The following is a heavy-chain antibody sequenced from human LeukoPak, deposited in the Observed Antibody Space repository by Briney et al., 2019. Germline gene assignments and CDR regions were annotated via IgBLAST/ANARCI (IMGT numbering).Heavy chain of an antibody. D-gene: IGHD6-19*01. V-gene: IGHV4-34*01. CDR3: AGVKPVAGTLPHLLDY. J-gene: IGHJ4*02. CDR2: INHRGST. CDR1: GGSFSGYY. Sequence: SETLSLTCAVYGGSFSGYYWSWIRQPPGKGLEWIGEINHRGSTNYNPSLKRRVTILKDTSKNQFSLKLRSVTVADTAVYYCAGVKPVAGTLPHLLDYWGQGTLVTVSS.